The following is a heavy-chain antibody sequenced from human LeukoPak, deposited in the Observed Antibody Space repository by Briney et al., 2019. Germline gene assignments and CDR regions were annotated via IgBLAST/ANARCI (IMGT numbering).Heavy chain of an antibody. V-gene: IGHV4-34*01. CDR3: ARGALGAARGVPPYYYYYGMDV. J-gene: IGHJ6*02. Sequence: SETLSLTCAVYGGSFSGYYWSWIRQSPGKGLEWIGEINHSGSTNYNPSLKSRVTISVATSKNQFSPKLRSVTAADTAVYYCARGALGAARGVPPYYYYYGMDVWGQGTTVTVSS. CDR1: GGSFSGYY. CDR2: INHSGST. D-gene: IGHD6-6*01.